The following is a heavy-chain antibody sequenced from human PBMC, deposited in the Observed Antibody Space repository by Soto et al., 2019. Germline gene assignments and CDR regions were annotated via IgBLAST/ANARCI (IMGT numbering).Heavy chain of an antibody. J-gene: IGHJ4*02. D-gene: IGHD2-2*01. Sequence: GGSLRLSCAVSGFAFNNYGINWVRQAPGKGLEWVSSISKSDYTYYSDSVKGRFAISRDNAKSSVSLQMNTLRVEDTAVYYCAREDSIIIPAVSDFWGQGTLVTVSS. CDR3: AREDSIIIPAVSDF. CDR2: ISKSDYT. CDR1: GFAFNNYG. V-gene: IGHV3-21*01.